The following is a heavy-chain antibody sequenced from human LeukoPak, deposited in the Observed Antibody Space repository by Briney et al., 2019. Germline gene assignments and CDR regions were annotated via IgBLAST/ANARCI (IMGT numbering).Heavy chain of an antibody. Sequence: GGSLRLSCAASGFTFSSYSMNWVRQAPGKGLEWVSYISSSSTTIYYADSAKGRFTISRDNAKNSLYLQMNSLRDEDTAVYYCASASTGSSSWYLNYFDYWGQGTLVTVSS. CDR2: ISSSSTTI. J-gene: IGHJ4*02. V-gene: IGHV3-48*02. CDR3: ASASTGSSSWYLNYFDY. CDR1: GFTFSSYS. D-gene: IGHD6-13*01.